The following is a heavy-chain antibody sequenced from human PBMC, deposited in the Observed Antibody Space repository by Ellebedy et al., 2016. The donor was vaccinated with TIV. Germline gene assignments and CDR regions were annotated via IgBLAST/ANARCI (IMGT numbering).Heavy chain of an antibody. D-gene: IGHD3-16*01. CDR3: ARIGGGVSGTSFDV. V-gene: IGHV1-18*01. CDR2: INPYNGNT. Sequence: AASVKVSCKASGYTFTSYGISWVRQAPGQGLEWMGWINPYNGNTNYVQKLQDRVTMTTDTSTSTTYMELRGLRSEDTALYYCARIGGGVSGTSFDVWGQGTIVTVSS. CDR1: GYTFTSYG. J-gene: IGHJ3*01.